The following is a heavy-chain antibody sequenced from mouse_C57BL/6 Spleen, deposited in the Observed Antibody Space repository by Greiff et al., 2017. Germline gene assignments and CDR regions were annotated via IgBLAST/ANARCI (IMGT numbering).Heavy chain of an antibody. CDR3: ARYYGSSCAY. Sequence: QVQLQQPGAELVRPGSSVKLSCKASGYTFTSYWMDWVKQRPGQGLEWIGNIYPSDSETHYNQKFKDKATLTVDKSSSTAYMQLSSLTSEDSAVYYCARYYGSSCAYWGQGTLVTVSA. V-gene: IGHV1-61*01. CDR2: IYPSDSET. D-gene: IGHD1-1*01. J-gene: IGHJ3*01. CDR1: GYTFTSYW.